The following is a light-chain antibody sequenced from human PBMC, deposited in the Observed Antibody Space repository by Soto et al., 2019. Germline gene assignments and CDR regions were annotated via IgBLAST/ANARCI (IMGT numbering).Light chain of an antibody. CDR2: EVN. J-gene: IGLJ2*01. Sequence: QSALTQPPSASGSPGQSVTISCTGTSSDVGGYVYVSWYQQYPGKAPKLMIYEVNKRPSGVPDRFSGSKSGNTASLTVSGLQAEDEDEYYCSSYAGTNTDVIFGGGTKLTVL. CDR1: SSDVGGYVY. CDR3: SSYAGTNTDVI. V-gene: IGLV2-8*01.